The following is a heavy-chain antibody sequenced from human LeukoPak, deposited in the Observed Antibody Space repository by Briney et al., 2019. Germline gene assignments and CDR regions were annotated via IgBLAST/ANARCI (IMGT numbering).Heavy chain of an antibody. V-gene: IGHV3-64*01. D-gene: IGHD2-2*01. CDR1: GFTFSHYA. Sequence: PGGSLRLSCAASGFTFSHYAMHWVRQAPGKGLEYVSAISSNGGSTYYANSVEGRFTISRDNSKNTLYLQMGSLRAEDMGVYYCARDSITVSVGAFDIWGQGTMVIVSS. CDR3: ARDSITVSVGAFDI. CDR2: ISSNGGST. J-gene: IGHJ3*02.